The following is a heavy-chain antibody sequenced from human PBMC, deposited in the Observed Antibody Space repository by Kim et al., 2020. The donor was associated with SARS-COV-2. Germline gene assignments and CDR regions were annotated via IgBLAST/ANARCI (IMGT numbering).Heavy chain of an antibody. CDR1: GFTFSNYA. Sequence: GGSLRLSCAVSGFTFSNYAMAWFRQAPGMGLEFVSAITSDGGLTYYANSVRGRFSISRDNSHNTVFLQLGSLRAEDMALYYCARDKGSYTSGSYYYYSWGQRCLVS. CDR3: ARDKGSYTSGSYYYYS. D-gene: IGHD3-10*01. CDR2: ITSDGGLT. V-gene: IGHV3-64*01. J-gene: IGHJ4*02.